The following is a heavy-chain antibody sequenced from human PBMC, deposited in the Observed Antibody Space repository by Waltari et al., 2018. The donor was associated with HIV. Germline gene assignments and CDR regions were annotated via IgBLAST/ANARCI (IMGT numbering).Heavy chain of an antibody. CDR3: ARHDIGTPDY. CDR1: GGSISSSSYY. Sequence: QLQLQESGPGLVKPSETLSLTCTVSGGSISSSSYYWGWIRQPPGKGLEWIGIIYYSGSTYYNPSLKSRVTISVDTSKNQFSLKLSSVTAADTAVYYCARHDIGTPDYWGQGTLVTVSS. V-gene: IGHV4-39*01. J-gene: IGHJ4*02. CDR2: IYYSGST.